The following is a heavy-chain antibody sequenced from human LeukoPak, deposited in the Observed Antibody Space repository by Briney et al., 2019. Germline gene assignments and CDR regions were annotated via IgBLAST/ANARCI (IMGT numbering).Heavy chain of an antibody. D-gene: IGHD3-16*01. J-gene: IGHJ4*02. Sequence: ASVKVSCKASGYTFTGYYIHWVRQAPGQGLEWMGWINPNIGATNYAQKFQGRVTLTRDTSINTAYMELSRLISDDTAVYYCARFGSAGYWGQGTLVTVSS. CDR2: INPNIGAT. CDR1: GYTFTGYY. V-gene: IGHV1-2*02. CDR3: ARFGSAGY.